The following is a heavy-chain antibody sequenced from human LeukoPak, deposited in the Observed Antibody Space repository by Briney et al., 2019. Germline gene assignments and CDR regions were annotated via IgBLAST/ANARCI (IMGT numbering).Heavy chain of an antibody. CDR3: ARGGIAARPYYYYYYMDV. D-gene: IGHD6-6*01. V-gene: IGHV3-11*04. J-gene: IGHJ6*03. CDR2: ISSSGSTI. Sequence: GGSLRLSCAASGFTFSDYYMSWIRQAPGKGLEWVSYISSSGSTIYYADSVKGRFTISRDNAKNSLYLQMNSVRAEDTAVYYCARGGIAARPYYYYYYMDVWGKGTTVTVSS. CDR1: GFTFSDYY.